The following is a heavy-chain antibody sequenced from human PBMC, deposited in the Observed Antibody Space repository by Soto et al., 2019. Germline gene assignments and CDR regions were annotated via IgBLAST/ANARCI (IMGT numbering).Heavy chain of an antibody. D-gene: IGHD6-19*01. J-gene: IGHJ4*02. CDR3: ARVFSSGSGWMYYFDF. Sequence: QVQLQESGPGLVKPSETLSLTCTVSSDSIAGENWWSWVRQPPGLGLEWIGAVFHTGGTNYNPSLKSQVTMEVEKSKNQFSLKLISATAADTAVYYCARVFSSGSGWMYYFDFWGQGTLVSVSS. CDR1: SDSIAGENW. V-gene: IGHV4-4*02. CDR2: VFHTGGT.